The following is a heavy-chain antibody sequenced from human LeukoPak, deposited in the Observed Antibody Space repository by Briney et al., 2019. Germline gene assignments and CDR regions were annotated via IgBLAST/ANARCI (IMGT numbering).Heavy chain of an antibody. D-gene: IGHD3-3*01. J-gene: IGHJ4*02. V-gene: IGHV1-3*01. CDR3: ARAEWSVIYY. CDR1: GGTFSSYA. Sequence: ASVKVSCKASGGTFSSYAISWVRQAPGQRLEWMGWINAGNGNTKYSQKFQGRVTITRDTSASTAYMELSSLRSEDTAVYYCARAEWSVIYYWGQGTLVTVSS. CDR2: INAGNGNT.